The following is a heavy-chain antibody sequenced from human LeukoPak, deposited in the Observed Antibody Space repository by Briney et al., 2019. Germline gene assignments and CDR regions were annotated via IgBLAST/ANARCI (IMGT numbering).Heavy chain of an antibody. CDR3: ARGGQQLVHRAFDI. CDR1: GGSISSYY. J-gene: IGHJ3*02. V-gene: IGHV4-59*01. Sequence: SETPSLTCTVSGGSISSYYWSWIRQPPGKGLEWIGYIYYSGSTNYNPSLKSRVTISVDTSKNQFSLKLSSVTAADTAVYYCARGGQQLVHRAFDIWGQGTMVTVSS. D-gene: IGHD6-13*01. CDR2: IYYSGST.